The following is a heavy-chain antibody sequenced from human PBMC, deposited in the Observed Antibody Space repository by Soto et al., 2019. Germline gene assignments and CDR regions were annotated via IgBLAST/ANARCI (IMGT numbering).Heavy chain of an antibody. CDR3: TTVGKLYYDFWSDKATDSVDY. Sequence: PGGALRLACAASGFTFSNAWMSWVRQAPGKGLEWVGRIKSKTDGGTTDYAAPVKGRFTISRDDSKNTLYLQMNSLKTEDTAVYYCTTVGKLYYDFWSDKATDSVDYWGQGTLVTVSS. D-gene: IGHD3-3*01. CDR2: IKSKTDGGTT. CDR1: GFTFSNAW. V-gene: IGHV3-15*01. J-gene: IGHJ4*02.